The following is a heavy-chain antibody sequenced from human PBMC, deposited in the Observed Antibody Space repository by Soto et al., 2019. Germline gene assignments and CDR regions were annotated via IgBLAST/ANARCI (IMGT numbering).Heavy chain of an antibody. CDR2: ISSDGNNK. J-gene: IGHJ5*02. D-gene: IGHD4-17*01. V-gene: IGHV3-30*18. Sequence: QVQLVESGGGVVQPGRSLRLSCAASGFTFDSYGMHWVRQAPGKGLEWVAVISSDGNNKYYADSVKGRFTISRDNFKNTLYLQMSSLRADDTAVYYCAKDLLPNTVTTCGSWGQGTLVTVSS. CDR3: AKDLLPNTVTTCGS. CDR1: GFTFDSYG.